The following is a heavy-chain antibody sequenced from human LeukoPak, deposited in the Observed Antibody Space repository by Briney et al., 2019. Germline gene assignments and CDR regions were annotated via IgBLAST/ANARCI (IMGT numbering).Heavy chain of an antibody. V-gene: IGHV3-66*01. D-gene: IGHD2-2*01. J-gene: IGHJ5*02. CDR2: IYSGGST. Sequence: GGSLRLSCAASGFTVSSNYMSWVRQAPGKGLEWVSVIYSGGSTYYADSVKGGFTISRDNSKNTLYLQMNSLRAEDTAVYYCAKEIVVVPAAIGPNWFDPWGQGTLVTVSS. CDR3: AKEIVVVPAAIGPNWFDP. CDR1: GFTVSSNY.